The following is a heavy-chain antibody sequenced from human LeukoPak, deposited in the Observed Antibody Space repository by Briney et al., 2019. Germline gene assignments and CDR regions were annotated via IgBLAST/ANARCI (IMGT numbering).Heavy chain of an antibody. CDR1: GFTFSSYG. V-gene: IGHV3-30*18. CDR2: ISYDGSNK. Sequence: GGSLSLSCAASGFTFSSYGMHWVRQAPGKGLEWVAVISYDGSNKYYADSVKGRFTISRDNSKNTLYLQMNSLRAEDTAVYYCAKDPTIAEGGYWGQGTLVTVSS. D-gene: IGHD6-13*01. J-gene: IGHJ4*02. CDR3: AKDPTIAEGGY.